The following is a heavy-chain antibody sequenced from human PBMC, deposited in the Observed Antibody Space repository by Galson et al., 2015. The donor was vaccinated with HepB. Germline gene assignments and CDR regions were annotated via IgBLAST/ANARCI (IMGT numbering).Heavy chain of an antibody. D-gene: IGHD6-19*01. CDR2: ISYDGSNK. V-gene: IGHV3-30*18. CDR1: GFTFSIYG. CDR3: AKIPNSSGWYYFDY. Sequence: SLRLSCAASGFTFSIYGMHWVRQAPGKGLEWVAVISYDGSNKYYADSVKGRFTISRDNSKNTLYLQMNSLRAEDTAVYYCAKIPNSSGWYYFDYWGQGTLVTVSS. J-gene: IGHJ4*02.